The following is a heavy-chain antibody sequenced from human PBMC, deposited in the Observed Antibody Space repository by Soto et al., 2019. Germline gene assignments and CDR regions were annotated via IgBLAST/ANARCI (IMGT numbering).Heavy chain of an antibody. CDR1: GFTFDDYA. Sequence: EVQLVESGGGLVQPGRSLRLSCVVSGFTFDDYAMLWVRQAPGKGLEWVSGISWNSDRIDYADSVKGRFTISRDNAKNSLYLQMNSLRPEDTALYYCAKDMYGGYSGYDAFDYWGQGTLVTVSS. CDR2: ISWNSDRI. D-gene: IGHD5-12*01. CDR3: AKDMYGGYSGYDAFDY. J-gene: IGHJ4*02. V-gene: IGHV3-9*01.